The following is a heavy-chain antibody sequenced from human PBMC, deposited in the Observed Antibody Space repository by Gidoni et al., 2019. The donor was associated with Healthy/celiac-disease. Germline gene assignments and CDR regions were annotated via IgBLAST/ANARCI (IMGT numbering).Heavy chain of an antibody. CDR2: ISSSGSTI. Sequence: GESGGGLVQPGGSLRLSCAASGFTFSSYEMNWVRQAPGKGLEWVSYISSSGSTIYYADSVKGRFTISRDNAKNSLYLQMNSLRAEDKAVYYCARDPLYDYGDYGGDYWGQGTLVTVSS. CDR3: ARDPLYDYGDYGGDY. D-gene: IGHD4-17*01. J-gene: IGHJ4*02. V-gene: IGHV3-48*03. CDR1: GFTFSSYE.